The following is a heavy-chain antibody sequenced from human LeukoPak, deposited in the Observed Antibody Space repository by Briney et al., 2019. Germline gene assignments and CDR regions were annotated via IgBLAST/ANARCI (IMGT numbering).Heavy chain of an antibody. CDR3: ARGRGGAYYYYYYYMDV. CDR2: INHSGST. CDR1: GGSFSGYY. V-gene: IGHV4-34*01. J-gene: IGHJ6*03. D-gene: IGHD3-10*01. Sequence: SETLSLTCAVYGGSFSGYYWSWIRQPPGKGLEWIGEINHSGSTNYNPSLKSRVTISVGTSKNQFSLKLSSVTAAGTAVYYCARGRGGAYYYYYYYMDVWGKGTTVTVSS.